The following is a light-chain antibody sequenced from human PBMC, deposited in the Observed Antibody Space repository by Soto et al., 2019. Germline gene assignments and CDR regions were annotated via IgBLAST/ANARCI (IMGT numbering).Light chain of an antibody. CDR2: EVS. Sequence: QPVLTQPPSASGSPGQSVTISCTGTSSDVGGYNYVSWYQQHPGKAPKLMIYEVSKRPSGVPDRFSGSKSGNTASLTVSGLQAEDEADYYCSSYAGSNNLLVFGGGTKVTVL. V-gene: IGLV2-8*01. CDR3: SSYAGSNNLLV. CDR1: SSDVGGYNY. J-gene: IGLJ2*01.